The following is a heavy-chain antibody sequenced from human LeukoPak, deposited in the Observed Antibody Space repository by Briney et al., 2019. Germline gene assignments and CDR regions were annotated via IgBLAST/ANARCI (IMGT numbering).Heavy chain of an antibody. CDR1: GGSISSYY. V-gene: IGHV4-59*08. CDR3: ARHRGVYYGSGSFQFDY. CDR2: IYYSGST. Sequence: SETLSLTCTVSGGSISSYYWSWIRQPPGKGLEWIGYIYYSGSTNYNPSLKSRVTISVDTSKNQFSLKLSSVTAADTAVYYCARHRGVYYGSGSFQFDYWGQGTLVTVSS. J-gene: IGHJ4*02. D-gene: IGHD3-10*01.